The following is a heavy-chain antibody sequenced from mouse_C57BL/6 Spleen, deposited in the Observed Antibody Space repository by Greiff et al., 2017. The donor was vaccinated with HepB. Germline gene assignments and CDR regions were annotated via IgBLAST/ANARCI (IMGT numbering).Heavy chain of an antibody. D-gene: IGHD3-2*02. J-gene: IGHJ2*01. V-gene: IGHV1-69*01. CDR3: AREGGQLRLRALDY. CDR1: GYTFTSYW. Sequence: VQLQQPGAELVMPGASVKLSCKASGYTFTSYWMHWVKQRPGQGLEWIGEIDPSDSYTNYNQKFKGKSTLTVDKSSSTAYMQLSSLTSEDSAVYYCAREGGQLRLRALDYWGQGTTLTVSS. CDR2: IDPSDSYT.